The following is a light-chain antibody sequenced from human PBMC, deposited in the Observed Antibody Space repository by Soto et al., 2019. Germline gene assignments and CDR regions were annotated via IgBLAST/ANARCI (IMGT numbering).Light chain of an antibody. J-gene: IGLJ3*02. CDR1: SSNIGTNY. V-gene: IGLV1-47*01. CDR3: ASWDDSLRV. Sequence: QSVLTQPPSVSGTPGQRVTISCSGGSSNIGTNYVYWYQRLPGTAPKLLIYGNNQRPSGVPDRFSGSKSGTSASLAIRGLRSEDEADYYCASWDDSLRVFGGGTKLTVL. CDR2: GNN.